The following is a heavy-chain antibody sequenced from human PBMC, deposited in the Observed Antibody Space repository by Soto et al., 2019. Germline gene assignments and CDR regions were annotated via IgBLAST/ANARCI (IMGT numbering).Heavy chain of an antibody. CDR1: GYTFTSYG. Sequence: QVQLVQSGAEVMKPGASVKVSCKASGYTFTSYGISWVRQAPGQGLEWMGWISAYNGNTNYAQKLQGRVTMTTDTSTSTAYMELRSLRSDDTAVYYCARGPADDYIWGSDHGLGYYFDYWGQGTLVTVSS. V-gene: IGHV1-18*01. J-gene: IGHJ4*02. CDR3: ARGPADDYIWGSDHGLGYYFDY. CDR2: ISAYNGNT. D-gene: IGHD3-16*01.